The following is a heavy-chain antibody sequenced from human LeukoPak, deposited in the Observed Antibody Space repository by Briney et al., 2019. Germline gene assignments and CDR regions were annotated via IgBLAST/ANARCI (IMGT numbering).Heavy chain of an antibody. Sequence: SETLSLTCTVSGGSINSYYWSWIRQPAGKGLEWIGRIYTSGSSNYNPSLKSRVTMSVDTSKNQFSLRLTSVTAADTAVYYCARAAYGDYRYYYFYLDVWGKGTTATVPS. CDR3: ARAAYGDYRYYYFYLDV. CDR2: IYTSGSS. J-gene: IGHJ6*03. CDR1: GGSINSYY. V-gene: IGHV4-4*07. D-gene: IGHD4-17*01.